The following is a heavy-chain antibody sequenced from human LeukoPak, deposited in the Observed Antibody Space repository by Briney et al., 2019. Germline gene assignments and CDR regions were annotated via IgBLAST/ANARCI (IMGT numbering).Heavy chain of an antibody. D-gene: IGHD3-3*01. V-gene: IGHV1-2*02. Sequence: ASVKVSCKASGYTFTGYYMHWVRQAPGQGLEWMGWINPNSGGTNYAQKFQGRVTMTRDTSISTAYMELRSLRSDDTAVYYCASTFWSGYKAPWFDPWGQGTLVTVSS. CDR1: GYTFTGYY. CDR2: INPNSGGT. CDR3: ASTFWSGYKAPWFDP. J-gene: IGHJ5*02.